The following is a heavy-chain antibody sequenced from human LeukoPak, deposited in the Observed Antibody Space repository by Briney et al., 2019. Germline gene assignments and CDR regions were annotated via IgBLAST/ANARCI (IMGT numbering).Heavy chain of an antibody. V-gene: IGHV1-8*01. CDR1: GYTFTSYD. CDR3: ARVSKYDFWSGYYPYFDY. Sequence: ASVKVSCKASGYTFTSYDINWVRQATGQGLEWMGWMNPNSGNTGYAQKFQGRVTMTRNTSISTAYMELSSLRSEDTAVYYCARVSKYDFWSGYYPYFDYWGQGTLVTVSS. D-gene: IGHD3-3*01. J-gene: IGHJ4*02. CDR2: MNPNSGNT.